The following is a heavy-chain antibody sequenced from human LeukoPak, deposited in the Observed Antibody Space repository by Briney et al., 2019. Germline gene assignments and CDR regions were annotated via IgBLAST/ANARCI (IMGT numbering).Heavy chain of an antibody. CDR3: AREQGYYDSRPNFYYYGMDV. V-gene: IGHV1-69*13. J-gene: IGHJ6*02. Sequence: ASVKVSCKASGGTFSSYAISWVRQAPGQGLEWMGGIIPIFGTANYAQKFQGRVTITADESTSTAYMELSSLRSEDTAVYYCAREQGYYDSRPNFYYYGMDVWGQGTTVTVSS. D-gene: IGHD3-22*01. CDR2: IIPIFGTA. CDR1: GGTFSSYA.